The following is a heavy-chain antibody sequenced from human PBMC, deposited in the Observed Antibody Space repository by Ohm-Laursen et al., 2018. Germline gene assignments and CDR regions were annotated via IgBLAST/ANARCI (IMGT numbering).Heavy chain of an antibody. V-gene: IGHV3-30*03. J-gene: IGHJ4*02. CDR2: ISYDGSNK. D-gene: IGHD1-14*01. CDR1: GFTFSSYG. CDR3: ARVVYYYDY. Sequence: SLRLSCAASGFTFSSYGMHWVRQAPGKGLEWVAVISYDGSNKYYADSVKGRFAISRDNAKNTLYLQMNSLRAEDTAVYYCARVVYYYDYWGQGTLLTVSS.